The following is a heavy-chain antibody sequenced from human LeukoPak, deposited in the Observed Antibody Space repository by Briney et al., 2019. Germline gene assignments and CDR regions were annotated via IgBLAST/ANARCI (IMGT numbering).Heavy chain of an antibody. D-gene: IGHD3-10*01. J-gene: IGHJ5*02. CDR1: GGPFSGYS. CDR2: INHSGST. Sequence: SETLSLTCAVYGGPFSGYSWSWIREPPGKGLEWIGEINHSGSTNYNPSLKSRVTISLDTSKSQFSLKLSSVTAADTAVYYCARGNVLLWFGELLGNWFDPWGQGTLVTVSS. V-gene: IGHV4-34*01. CDR3: ARGNVLLWFGELLGNWFDP.